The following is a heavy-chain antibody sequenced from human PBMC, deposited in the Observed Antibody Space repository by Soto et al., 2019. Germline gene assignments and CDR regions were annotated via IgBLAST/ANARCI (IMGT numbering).Heavy chain of an antibody. CDR1: GESFSGYI. CDR3: ARGLITGSHYSGGWYYFDS. CDR2: INHSGSA. Sequence: QVQLQQSGAGLLKPSETLSLTCAVYGESFSGYIWTWIRQTPGKGLQWIGQINHSGSAYYNPSLKSLVTISVHTSNSQFSLELSSVTAADTAVYYCARGLITGSHYSGGWYYFDSWGQGTQVTVSS. V-gene: IGHV4-34*01. D-gene: IGHD6-19*01. J-gene: IGHJ4*02.